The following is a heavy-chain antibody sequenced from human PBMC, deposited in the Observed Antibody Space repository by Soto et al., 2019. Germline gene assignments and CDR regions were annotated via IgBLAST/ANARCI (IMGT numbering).Heavy chain of an antibody. Sequence: QVQLVESGGGVVQPGRSLRLSCAGSGFKFGSYGMHWVRQAPGKGLEWVAVTSYDGGNPQYADSVKGRFTVARDNSKNSLYLQLDSPITDATAGCCCALDISTLGGNCLVSWGQGSRVSVS. J-gene: IGHJ4*02. V-gene: IGHV3-30*03. CDR3: ALDISTLGGNCLVS. D-gene: IGHD2-2*03. CDR1: GFKFGSYG. CDR2: TSYDGGNP.